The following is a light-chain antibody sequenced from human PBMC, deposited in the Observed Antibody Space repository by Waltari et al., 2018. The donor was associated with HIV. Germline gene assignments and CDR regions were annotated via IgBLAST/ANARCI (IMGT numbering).Light chain of an antibody. J-gene: IGLJ3*02. Sequence: QPKMTQAPSASKTPGQRITMSCSGGRSNIGNNFISWYQQFPGLAPRLVIYRNDQRPTGVPVRFSGSKSGTSAVLAITGLRLEDEATYSCASWDDTLGHWIFGGGTKLTVL. CDR3: ASWDDTLGHWI. CDR1: RSNIGNNF. CDR2: RND. V-gene: IGLV1-47*01.